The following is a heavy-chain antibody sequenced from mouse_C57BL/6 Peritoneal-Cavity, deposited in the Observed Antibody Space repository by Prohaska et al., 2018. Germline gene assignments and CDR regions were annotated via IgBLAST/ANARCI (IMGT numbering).Heavy chain of an antibody. J-gene: IGHJ3*01. CDR3: ARGVD. D-gene: IGHD1-3*01. V-gene: IGHV1-72*01. Sequence: NVSCKASDYTFTSYWMHWVKQTPGRGLEWIGMIDPNSGGTKYNEKFKSKATLTVDKPSSTAYMQLSSLTSEDSAVYYCARGVDWSQGTLVTVSA. CDR2: IDPNSGGT. CDR1: DYTFTSYW.